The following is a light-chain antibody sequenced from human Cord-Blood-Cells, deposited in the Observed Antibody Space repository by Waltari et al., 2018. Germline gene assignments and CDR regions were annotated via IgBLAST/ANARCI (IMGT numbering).Light chain of an antibody. J-gene: IGLJ2*01. CDR2: DVS. V-gene: IGLV2-14*01. CDR3: SSYTSSSTLVV. CDR1: SSVVGGFNY. Sequence: QFALTQPAPVSGSPGQSTTYSGTGTSSVVGGFNYVSWYQQHPGKAPKLMLYDVSNRPAGVSNRFSGSKSGNTASLTISGLQAEDEADYYCSSYTSSSTLVVFGGGTKLTVL.